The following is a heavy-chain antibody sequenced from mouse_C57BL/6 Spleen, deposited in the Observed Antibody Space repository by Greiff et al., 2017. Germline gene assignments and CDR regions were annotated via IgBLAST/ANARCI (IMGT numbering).Heavy chain of an antibody. CDR2: IYPGDGDT. V-gene: IGHV1-80*01. D-gene: IGHD2-4*01. CDR3: AGGDDYLYAMDY. CDR1: GYAFSSYW. J-gene: IGHJ4*01. Sequence: QVQLQQSGAELVKPGASVKISCKASGYAFSSYWMNWVKQRPGKGLEWIGQIYPGDGDTNSNGKFKGKATLTADKSSSTAYMQLSSLTSEDSAVYFCAGGDDYLYAMDYWGQGTSVTVSS.